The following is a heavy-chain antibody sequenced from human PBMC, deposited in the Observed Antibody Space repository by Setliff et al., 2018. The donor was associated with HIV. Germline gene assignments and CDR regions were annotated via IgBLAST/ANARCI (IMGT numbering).Heavy chain of an antibody. CDR1: GFTFTDYW. V-gene: IGHV3-74*01. Sequence: GGSLRLSCAASGFTFTDYWMHWVRQAPGKGLVWVSRINGDESSTAYADSVRGRFTISRDNAENTLYLQMNSLRAEDTAVYYCARGGSYNWNYLGYWGQGALVTVSS. D-gene: IGHD1-20*01. CDR3: ARGGSYNWNYLGY. CDR2: INGDESST. J-gene: IGHJ4*02.